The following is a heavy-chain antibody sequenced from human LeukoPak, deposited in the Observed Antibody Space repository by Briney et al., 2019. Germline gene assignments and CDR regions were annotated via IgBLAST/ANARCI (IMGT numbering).Heavy chain of an antibody. CDR2: IKQDGSEK. D-gene: IGHD6-6*01. J-gene: IGHJ6*02. Sequence: GGSLRLSCAASGFTFSSYWMSWVRQAPGKGLEWVANIKQDGSEKYYVDSVKGRFTISRDNAKNSLYLQMNSLRAEDTAVYYCARVCSSSSYYYGMDVWGQGTTVTVSS. V-gene: IGHV3-7*01. CDR3: ARVCSSSSYYYGMDV. CDR1: GFTFSSYW.